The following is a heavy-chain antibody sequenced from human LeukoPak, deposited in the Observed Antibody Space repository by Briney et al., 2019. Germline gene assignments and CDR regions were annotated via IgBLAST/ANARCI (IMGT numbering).Heavy chain of an antibody. V-gene: IGHV3-43*02. D-gene: IGHD2/OR15-2a*01. CDR1: GITFEDYG. CDR3: AVPTIYGVGAFDV. CDR2: ISGKGDKT. J-gene: IGHJ3*01. Sequence: GGSLRLSCVASGITFEDYGIHWVRQAPGKGLEWVSLISGKGDKTYYVDSVKGRFTVSRDNSRNALYLQMVSLRDEDTAFYYCAVPTIYGVGAFDVWGQGTMLMVSS.